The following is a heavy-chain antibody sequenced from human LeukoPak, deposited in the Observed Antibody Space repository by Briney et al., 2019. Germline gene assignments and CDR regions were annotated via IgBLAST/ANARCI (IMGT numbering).Heavy chain of an antibody. J-gene: IGHJ4*02. Sequence: ASVKVSCKASGGTFSSYAISWVRQAPGQGLEWMGGIIPIFGTANYAQKFQGRVTITADESTSTAYMELSSLRSEDTAVYYCARESTAGSSWLYYWGRGTLVTVSS. CDR2: IIPIFGTA. D-gene: IGHD6-13*01. V-gene: IGHV1-69*13. CDR1: GGTFSSYA. CDR3: ARESTAGSSWLYY.